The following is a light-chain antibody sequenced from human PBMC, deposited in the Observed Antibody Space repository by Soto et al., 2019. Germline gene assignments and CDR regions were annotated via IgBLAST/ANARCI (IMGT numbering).Light chain of an antibody. J-gene: IGKJ4*01. CDR2: AAS. CDR1: QGISSY. CDR3: QQLNSYPFLT. V-gene: IGKV1-9*01. Sequence: DIPLTQSPSFLSASVGDRVTITGRASQGISSYLAWYQQKPGKAPKLLIYAASTLQSGVPSRFSGSGSGTEFTLTISSLQPEDFATYYCQQLNSYPFLTFGGGTKVEIK.